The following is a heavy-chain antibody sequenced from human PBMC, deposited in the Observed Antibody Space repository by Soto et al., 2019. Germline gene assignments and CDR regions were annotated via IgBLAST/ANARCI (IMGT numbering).Heavy chain of an antibody. CDR2: IYYSGST. Sequence: KPSETLSLTCTVSGGSVSSGSYYWSWIRQPPGKGLEWIGYIYYSGSTNYNPSLKSRVTISVDTSKNQFSLKLSSVTAADTAVYYCARDLHYYDFWSGQPLDYYYGMDVWGQGTTVTVSS. CDR1: GGSVSSGSYY. J-gene: IGHJ6*02. CDR3: ARDLHYYDFWSGQPLDYYYGMDV. V-gene: IGHV4-61*01. D-gene: IGHD3-3*01.